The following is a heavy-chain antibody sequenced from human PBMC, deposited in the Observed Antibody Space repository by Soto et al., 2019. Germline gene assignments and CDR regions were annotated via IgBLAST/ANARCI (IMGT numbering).Heavy chain of an antibody. D-gene: IGHD3-10*01. Sequence: ASVKVSCKASGYTFTTYGLSWVRQAPGQGLEWMGWISPYNGNTKYGQKLQGRATMTTDTSTNTAYMELTSLRSDDTAVYYCARVYGPLYFDYWGQGTLVTVSS. CDR1: GYTFTTYG. J-gene: IGHJ4*02. V-gene: IGHV1-18*01. CDR2: ISPYNGNT. CDR3: ARVYGPLYFDY.